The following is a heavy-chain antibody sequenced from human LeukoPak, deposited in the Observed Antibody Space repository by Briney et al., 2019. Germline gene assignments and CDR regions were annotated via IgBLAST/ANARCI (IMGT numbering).Heavy chain of an antibody. CDR1: GGSISSSSYY. CDR3: ARQHLDYGSGSYILDY. D-gene: IGHD3-10*01. J-gene: IGHJ4*02. Sequence: SETLSLTCTVSGGSISSSSYYWGWIRQPPGKGLEWIGSIYYSGSTYYNPSLKSRVTISVDTSKNQFSLKLSSVTAADTAVYYCARQHLDYGSGSYILDYWGQGTLVTVSS. CDR2: IYYSGST. V-gene: IGHV4-39*01.